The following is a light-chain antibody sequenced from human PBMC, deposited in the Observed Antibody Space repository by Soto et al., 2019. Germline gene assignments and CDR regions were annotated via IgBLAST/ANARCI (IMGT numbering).Light chain of an antibody. CDR2: DAS. Sequence: DIQMTQSPSTLSASVGDRVIITCRASQSISDYLAWYQQKPGKAPKLLIYDASNLESGVPSTFSGSASGREFTLTISSLQPDDFATYYCQQYYTYWHMFGQGTKVDIK. CDR3: QQYYTYWHM. V-gene: IGKV1-5*01. CDR1: QSISDY. J-gene: IGKJ1*01.